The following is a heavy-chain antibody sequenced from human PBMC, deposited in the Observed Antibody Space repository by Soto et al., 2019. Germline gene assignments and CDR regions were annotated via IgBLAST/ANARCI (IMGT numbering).Heavy chain of an antibody. Sequence: SETLSLTCTVSGGSISSGDYYWSWIRQPPGKGLEWIGYIYYSGSTYYNPSLKSRVTISVDTSKNQFSLKLSSVTAADTAVYYCARVRDDYGDSFDYWGQGTLVTVSS. D-gene: IGHD4-17*01. CDR3: ARVRDDYGDSFDY. CDR1: GGSISSGDYY. J-gene: IGHJ4*02. V-gene: IGHV4-30-4*01. CDR2: IYYSGST.